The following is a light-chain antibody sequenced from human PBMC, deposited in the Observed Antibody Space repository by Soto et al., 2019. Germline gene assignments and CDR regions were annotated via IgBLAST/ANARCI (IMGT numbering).Light chain of an antibody. V-gene: IGKV1-9*01. CDR3: QQLDTYPRT. Sequence: IQLTQSPSSLSASVGDRVTITCRASQDINYYLAWYQQKPGTAPKLLIYAASTLQSGVPSRFSSSGSGTDFTLTISSLQPEDFATYYCQQLDTYPRTFGPGTKVDIK. CDR2: AAS. CDR1: QDINYY. J-gene: IGKJ3*01.